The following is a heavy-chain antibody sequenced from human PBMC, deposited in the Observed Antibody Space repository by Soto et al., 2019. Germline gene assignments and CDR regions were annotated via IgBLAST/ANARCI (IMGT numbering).Heavy chain of an antibody. D-gene: IGHD5-18*01. V-gene: IGHV4-59*08. CDR2: IYYSGST. CDR3: ARHGNPPQGPTAMVLY. CDR1: GGSISSYY. Sequence: SETLSLTCTVSGGSISSYYRSWIRQPPGKGLEWIGYIYYSGSTNYNPSLKSRVTISVDTSKNQFSLKLSSVTAADTAVYYCARHGNPPQGPTAMVLYWGQGTLVTVS. J-gene: IGHJ4*02.